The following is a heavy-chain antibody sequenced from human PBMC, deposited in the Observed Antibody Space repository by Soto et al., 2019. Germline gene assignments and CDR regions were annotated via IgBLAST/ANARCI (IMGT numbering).Heavy chain of an antibody. V-gene: IGHV1-18*01. D-gene: IGHD3-16*02. Sequence: QVQLVQSGAEVKKPGASVKVSCKASGYTFTSYGISWVRQAPGQGLEWMGLISAYNGNTNYAQKLQGRVTMTTDTSTSTAYMELRSLRSDDTAVYYCARVEITFGGVIVDAFDIWGQGTMVTVSS. CDR2: ISAYNGNT. CDR3: ARVEITFGGVIVDAFDI. CDR1: GYTFTSYG. J-gene: IGHJ3*02.